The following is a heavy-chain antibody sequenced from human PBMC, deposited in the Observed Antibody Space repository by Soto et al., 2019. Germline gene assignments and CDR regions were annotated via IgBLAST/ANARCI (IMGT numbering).Heavy chain of an antibody. CDR3: SISNSYGRGDF. CDR2: IIPVFGTT. D-gene: IGHD4-17*01. Sequence: QVQLVQSGAEVKKPGSSVRVSCKASGGTLNSYTISWVRQAPGQGLEWMGGIIPVFGTTDYAQKFQGRVTITADQSTGXXXXXXXSLRSEDTAIYYCSISNSYGRGDFWGXGTLX. J-gene: IGHJ4*01. V-gene: IGHV1-69*01. CDR1: GGTLNSYT.